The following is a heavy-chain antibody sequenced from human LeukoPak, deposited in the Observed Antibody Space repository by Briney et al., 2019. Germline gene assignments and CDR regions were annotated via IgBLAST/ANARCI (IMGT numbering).Heavy chain of an antibody. CDR3: ARAPPPYYDSSGYYPHPFDY. Sequence: SETLSLTCTVSGGSIGSSDYWWDWIRQPPGRGLEWIGSIYKSGSTYYNPSLKSRATMSVDTSSNQFSLKLIPVTAADTAVYYCARAPPPYYDSSGYYPHPFDYWGQGTLVTVSS. D-gene: IGHD3-22*01. V-gene: IGHV4-39*01. J-gene: IGHJ4*02. CDR1: GGSIGSSDYW. CDR2: IYKSGST.